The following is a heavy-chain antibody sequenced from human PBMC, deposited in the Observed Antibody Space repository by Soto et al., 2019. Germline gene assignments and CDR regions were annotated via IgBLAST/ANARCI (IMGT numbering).Heavy chain of an antibody. CDR2: VYYSGTT. CDR3: VTVNLVGAAYYFDY. Sequence: SETLSLTCTVSGGSIRNGDYYWGWIRQPPGRGLEWIGYVYYSGTTYSHPSLNSRVSISVDTSENQFSLRLTSVTAADTAVYYCVTVNLVGAAYYFDYWGPGTLVTVSS. V-gene: IGHV4-30-4*01. J-gene: IGHJ4*02. CDR1: GGSIRNGDYY. D-gene: IGHD1-26*01.